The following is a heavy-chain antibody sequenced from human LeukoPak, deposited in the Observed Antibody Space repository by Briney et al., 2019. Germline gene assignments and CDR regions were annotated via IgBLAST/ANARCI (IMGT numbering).Heavy chain of an antibody. CDR1: GFTFSSYS. CDR3: ARNGIAVNGYFDY. Sequence: GGSLRLSCAASGFTFSSYSMNWVRQAPGKGLEWVSSISSSGSTIYYADSVKGRFTISRDNAKNSLYLQMNSLRAEDTGVYYCARNGIAVNGYFDYWGQGTLVTVSS. J-gene: IGHJ4*02. V-gene: IGHV3-48*04. CDR2: ISSSGSTI. D-gene: IGHD6-19*01.